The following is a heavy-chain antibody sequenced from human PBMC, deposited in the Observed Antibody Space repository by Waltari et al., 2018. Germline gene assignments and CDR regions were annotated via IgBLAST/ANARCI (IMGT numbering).Heavy chain of an antibody. D-gene: IGHD6-13*01. Sequence: QVQLQQWGAGLLKPSETLSLTCAVYGGSFSGYYWSWIRQPPGKGLEWIGEINHRGSTNYNPSLKSRVTISIDTSKTQFSLKLSSVTAADTAVYYCARRERGAAAGTSLYWGQGTLVTVSS. CDR2: INHRGST. CDR3: ARRERGAAAGTSLY. V-gene: IGHV4-34*01. CDR1: GGSFSGYY. J-gene: IGHJ4*02.